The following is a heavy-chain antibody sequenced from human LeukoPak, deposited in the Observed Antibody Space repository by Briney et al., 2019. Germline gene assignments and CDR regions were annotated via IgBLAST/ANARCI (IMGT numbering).Heavy chain of an antibody. CDR3: TRRDGSIKGVDM. D-gene: IGHD1-26*01. V-gene: IGHV5-51*01. J-gene: IGHJ3*02. CDR1: GYSFARYW. Sequence: RGESLKISCKGSGYSFARYWIGWVRQMPGKGLEWMGIIYPGDSDTRYSPSFQGQVTISADKSINTAYLQWSSLKASDTAMYYCTRRDGSIKGVDMWGQGTMVTVSS. CDR2: IYPGDSDT.